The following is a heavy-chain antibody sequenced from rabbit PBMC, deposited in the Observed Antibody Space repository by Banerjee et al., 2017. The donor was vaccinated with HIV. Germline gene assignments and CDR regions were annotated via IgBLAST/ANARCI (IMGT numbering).Heavy chain of an antibody. CDR3: ARDLAGYNGYDYGNL. CDR2: IYTGSGST. D-gene: IGHD6-1*01. Sequence: QSLEESGGDLVKPGASLTLTCTASGFSFSSNYWICWVRQAPGKGLEWIAYIYTGSGSTYYASWAKGRFTISKTSSTTVTLQMTSLTAADTATYFCARDLAGYNGYDYGNLWGPGTLVTVS. V-gene: IGHV1S40*01. CDR1: GFSFSSNYW. J-gene: IGHJ4*01.